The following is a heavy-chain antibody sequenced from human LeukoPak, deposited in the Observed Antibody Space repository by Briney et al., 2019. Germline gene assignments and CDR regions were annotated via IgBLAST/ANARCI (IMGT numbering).Heavy chain of an antibody. J-gene: IGHJ4*02. CDR2: INHSGST. V-gene: IGHV4-34*01. Sequence: SETLSLTCAVYGGSFSGYYWSWIRQPPGKGLEWIGEINHSGSTNYDPSLKSRVTISVDTSKNQFSLKLSSVTAADTAVYYCAGGPRSTIIGVVIRFDYWRQGTLVTVST. CDR3: AGGPRSTIIGVVIRFDY. D-gene: IGHD3-3*01. CDR1: GGSFSGYY.